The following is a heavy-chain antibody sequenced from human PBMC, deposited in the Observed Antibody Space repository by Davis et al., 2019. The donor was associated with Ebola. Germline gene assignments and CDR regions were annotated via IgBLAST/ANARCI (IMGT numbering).Heavy chain of an antibody. D-gene: IGHD5-12*01. V-gene: IGHV6-1*01. J-gene: IGHJ4*02. CDR1: GDSVSGSSGA. Sequence: HSQTLSLTCAVSGDSVSGSSGAWNWIRQSPSRGLEWLGRTYYSSKWYNESALSVKSRITISADTAKNQLSLHLNSVTPDDTAVYYCVRGWLRAKFDYWGQGTLVTVSS. CDR2: TYYSSKWYN. CDR3: VRGWLRAKFDY.